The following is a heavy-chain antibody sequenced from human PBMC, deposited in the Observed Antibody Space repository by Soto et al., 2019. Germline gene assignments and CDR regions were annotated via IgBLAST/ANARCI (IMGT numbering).Heavy chain of an antibody. V-gene: IGHV4-34*01. J-gene: IGHJ5*02. CDR2: INHSGST. CDR1: GGSFSGYY. CDR3: ARGGDP. Sequence: PSETLSLTCAVYGGSFSGYYWSWIRQPPGKGLEWIGEINHSGSTNYNPSLKGRVTISVDTSKNQFSLKLSSVTAADTAVYYCARGGDPWGQGTLVTVSS.